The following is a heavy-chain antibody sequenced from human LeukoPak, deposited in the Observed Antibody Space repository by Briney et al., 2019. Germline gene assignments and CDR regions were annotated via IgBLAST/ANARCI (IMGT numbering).Heavy chain of an antibody. V-gene: IGHV4-34*01. CDR1: GGSFSGYY. J-gene: IGHJ6*02. CDR3: ARGGDSLWWGYYGMDV. CDR2: INHSGST. Sequence: SETLSLTCAVYGGSFSGYYWSWLRQPPGKGLEWIGEINHSGSTNYNPSLKSRVTISVDTSKNQFSLKLSSVTAADTAVYYCARGGDSLWWGYYGMDVWGQGTTVTVSS. D-gene: IGHD3-16*01.